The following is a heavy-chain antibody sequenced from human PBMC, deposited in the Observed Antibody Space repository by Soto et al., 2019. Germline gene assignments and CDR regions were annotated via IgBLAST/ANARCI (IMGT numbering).Heavy chain of an antibody. V-gene: IGHV5-51*01. J-gene: IGHJ3*01. D-gene: IGHD6-19*01. CDR3: ARLGIAVAASYDAFDD. CDR1: RYSMTNAW. CDR2: IYPGDSDT. Sequence: EVQLVQSRAEVKKPGEALKISCMGSRYSMTNAWIGWVRQMPGKGLEWMGIIYPGDSDTRYSPSFQGQVTMSADKSISTAYLQWSSLKASDTAMYFCARLGIAVAASYDAFDDWGQGTMVTVSS.